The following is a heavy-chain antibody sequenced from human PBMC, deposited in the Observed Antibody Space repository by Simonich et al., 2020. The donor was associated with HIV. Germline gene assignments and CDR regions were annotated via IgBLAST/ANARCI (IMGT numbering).Heavy chain of an antibody. Sequence: QVHLQQWGAGLLKPSETLSLTCAVYGGSFSGYFWSWIRQPPGKGLEWIGEISHSGRTDYNPSLKSRVTISVDTSKNQFSLKLSSVTAADTAMYYCARRPPITGRGFDIWGQGTMVTVSS. V-gene: IGHV4-34*01. D-gene: IGHD3-10*01. CDR3: ARRPPITGRGFDI. J-gene: IGHJ3*02. CDR2: ISHSGRT. CDR1: GGSFSGYF.